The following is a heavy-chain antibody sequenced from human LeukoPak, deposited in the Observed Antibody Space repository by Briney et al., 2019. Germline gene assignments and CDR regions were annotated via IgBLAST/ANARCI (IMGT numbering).Heavy chain of an antibody. CDR3: ARVQGYYYYGMDV. CDR1: GYTFTSYY. J-gene: IGHJ6*02. CDR2: NNPSGGST. Sequence: ASVNVSCMASGYTFTSYYMHWVRQAPGHGLEWMGINNPSGGSTSYAQKFQGRVTMTRDTSTSTVYMELSSLRSEDTAVYYCARVQGYYYYGMDVWGQGTTVTVSS. V-gene: IGHV1-46*01.